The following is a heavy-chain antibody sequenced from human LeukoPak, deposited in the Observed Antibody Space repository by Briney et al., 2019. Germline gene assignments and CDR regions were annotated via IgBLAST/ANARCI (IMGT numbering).Heavy chain of an antibody. V-gene: IGHV1-2*02. CDR2: INPNSGGT. D-gene: IGHD6-6*01. J-gene: IGHJ3*02. CDR3: ARASIAARDAFDI. Sequence: ASVKVSCKASGYTFTGYYMHWVRQAPRQGLEWMGWINPNSGGTNYAQKFQGRVTMARDTSISTAYMELSRLRSDDTAVYYCARASIAARDAFDIWGQGTMVTVSS. CDR1: GYTFTGYY.